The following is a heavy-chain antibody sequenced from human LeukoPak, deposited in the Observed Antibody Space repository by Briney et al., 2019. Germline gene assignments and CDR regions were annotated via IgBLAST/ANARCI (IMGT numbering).Heavy chain of an antibody. CDR1: GFSFSTQR. V-gene: IGHV3-74*01. D-gene: IGHD1-26*01. J-gene: IGHJ4*02. CDR3: SREGGD. Sequence: GGSLRLSCVASGFSFSTQRMHWVRQAPGKGLAWVSYINIDERITGYADSVKGRFTISRDNGKNTLYLQMNSLRVGDTAIYYCSREGGDWGQGTLVTVSS. CDR2: INIDERIT.